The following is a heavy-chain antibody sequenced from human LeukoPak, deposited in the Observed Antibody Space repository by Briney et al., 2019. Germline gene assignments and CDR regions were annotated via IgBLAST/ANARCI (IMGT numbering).Heavy chain of an antibody. CDR1: GFTFSSYS. Sequence: GGSLRLSCAASGFTFSSYSMNWVRQAPGKGLEWVSSISSSSSYIYYADSVKGRCTISRDNAKNSLHLQMNSLRAEDTAVYYCARGDTAMVTWYFDYWGQGTLVTVSS. J-gene: IGHJ4*02. CDR3: ARGDTAMVTWYFDY. D-gene: IGHD5-18*01. CDR2: ISSSSSYI. V-gene: IGHV3-21*01.